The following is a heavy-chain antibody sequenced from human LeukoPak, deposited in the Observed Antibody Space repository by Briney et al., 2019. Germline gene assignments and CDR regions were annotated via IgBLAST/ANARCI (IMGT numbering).Heavy chain of an antibody. CDR1: GFTFSSYA. J-gene: IGHJ4*02. V-gene: IGHV3-48*04. Sequence: GGSLRLSCAASGFTFSSYAMSWVRQAPGKGLEWVSYISSSGDTIYYADSVKGRFTISRDNAKNSLYLQMNSLRVEDTAVYYCARDWAGGPHDYWGQGTLVTVSS. CDR3: ARDWAGGPHDY. D-gene: IGHD3-10*01. CDR2: ISSSGDTI.